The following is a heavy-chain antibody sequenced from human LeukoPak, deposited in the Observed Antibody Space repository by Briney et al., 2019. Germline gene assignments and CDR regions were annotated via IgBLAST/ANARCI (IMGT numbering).Heavy chain of an antibody. CDR1: GFTFSFYA. Sequence: GGSLILSCAGSGFTFSFYAMNWVRQAPGKGLEWVSSISGSSGYLYYADSVKGRFTISRDNAKNSLYLQMNSLRDEDTAVYYCATNSPDSNGSYVGPFERWGQGTLVTVSS. CDR2: ISGSSGYL. V-gene: IGHV3-21*01. J-gene: IGHJ4*02. D-gene: IGHD5-18*01. CDR3: ATNSPDSNGSYVGPFER.